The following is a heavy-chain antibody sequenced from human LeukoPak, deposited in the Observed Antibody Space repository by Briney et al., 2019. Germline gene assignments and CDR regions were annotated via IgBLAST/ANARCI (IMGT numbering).Heavy chain of an antibody. CDR2: ISSSSSYI. V-gene: IGHV3-21*01. J-gene: IGHJ4*02. D-gene: IGHD3-10*01. CDR3: ARDRGRPAEFDY. Sequence: GGSLRLSCAASGFTFSSYGMHWVRQAPVKGLEWVSSISSSSSYIYYADSVKGRFTISRDNAKNSLYLQMNSLRAEDTAVYYCARDRGRPAEFDYWGQGTLVTVSS. CDR1: GFTFSSYG.